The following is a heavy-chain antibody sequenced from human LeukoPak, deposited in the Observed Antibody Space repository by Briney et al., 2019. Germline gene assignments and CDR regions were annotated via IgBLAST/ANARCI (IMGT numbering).Heavy chain of an antibody. Sequence: GSLRLSCAASGFTFSSYSMNWVRQAPGKGLEWVSYISSSSSTIYYADSVKGRFTISRDNAKNSLYLQTNSLRAEDTAVYYCARSNVGGIVVVVAANDYWGQGTLVTVSS. D-gene: IGHD2-15*01. CDR3: ARSNVGGIVVVVAANDY. CDR1: GFTFSSYS. V-gene: IGHV3-48*01. J-gene: IGHJ4*02. CDR2: ISSSSSTI.